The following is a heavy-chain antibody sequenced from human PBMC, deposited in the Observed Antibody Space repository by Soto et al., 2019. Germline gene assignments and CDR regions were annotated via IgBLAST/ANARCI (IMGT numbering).Heavy chain of an antibody. CDR1: GFTFTSSA. J-gene: IGHJ3*02. D-gene: IGHD3-22*01. V-gene: IGHV1-58*01. Sequence: AASVKVSWKASGFTFTSSAVQWVRQARGQRLEWIGWIVVGSGNTNYAQKFQGRVTITADKSTSTAYMELSSLRSEDTAVYYCAQYDYDSSGYYYEAFDSWGQGTMVTVSS. CDR3: AQYDYDSSGYYYEAFDS. CDR2: IVVGSGNT.